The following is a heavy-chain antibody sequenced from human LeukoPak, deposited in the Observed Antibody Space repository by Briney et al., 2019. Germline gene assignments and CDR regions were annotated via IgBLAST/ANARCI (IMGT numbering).Heavy chain of an antibody. V-gene: IGHV4-34*01. J-gene: IGHJ5*02. Sequence: SETLSLTCAVYGGSSSGYYWSWIRQPPGKGLEWIGEINHSGSTNYNPSLKSRVTISVDTSKNQFSLKLSSVTAADTAVYYCARGDFWSGYFRLLPFDPWGQGTLVTVSS. CDR3: ARGDFWSGYFRLLPFDP. CDR2: INHSGST. CDR1: GGSSSGYY. D-gene: IGHD3-3*01.